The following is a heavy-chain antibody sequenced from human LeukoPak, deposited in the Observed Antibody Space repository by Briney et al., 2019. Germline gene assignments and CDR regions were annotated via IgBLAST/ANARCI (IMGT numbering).Heavy chain of an antibody. Sequence: GGSLRLSCAASGFTFSSYWMSWVRQAPGKGLEWVANIKQDGSEKYYVDSVKGRFTISRDNAKNSLDLQMNSLRAEDTAVYYCARDFTNHYYYGSWDSYGMDVWGQGTTVTVS. V-gene: IGHV3-7*01. D-gene: IGHD3-10*01. CDR3: ARDFTNHYYYGSWDSYGMDV. CDR2: IKQDGSEK. CDR1: GFTFSSYW. J-gene: IGHJ6*02.